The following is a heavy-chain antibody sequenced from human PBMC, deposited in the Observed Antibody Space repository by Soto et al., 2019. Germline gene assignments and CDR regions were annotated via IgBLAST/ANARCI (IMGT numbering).Heavy chain of an antibody. J-gene: IGHJ4*02. CDR2: IYNGGSP. V-gene: IGHV4-30-4*01. CDR1: GDSVSGVGFR. D-gene: IGHD3-3*01. Sequence: SSETLSLTCTVCGDSVSGVGFRWAWLRRHPGKGLEWIGYIYNGGSPSYRPSLESRMHMSLDETRNHYSLRLTSVTAADTAVYFCARAPVGLDTISYFDYCGQGKLVT. CDR3: ARAPVGLDTISYFDY.